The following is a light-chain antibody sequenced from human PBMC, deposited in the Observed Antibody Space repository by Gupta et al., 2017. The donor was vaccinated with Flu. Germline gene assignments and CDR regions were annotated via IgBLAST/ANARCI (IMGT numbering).Light chain of an antibody. CDR2: AES. V-gene: IGKV1-39*01. J-gene: IGKJ2*01. CDR1: QNIGIS. Sequence: SSLSASIGDTVSIACRASQNIGISLIWYQQKPGKAPQLIIYAESTLQPGVPSRFSGSGSGTDFTLTITGLQPEDFASYHCQQTYSPPQDTFGQGTNLEIK. CDR3: QQTYSPPQDT.